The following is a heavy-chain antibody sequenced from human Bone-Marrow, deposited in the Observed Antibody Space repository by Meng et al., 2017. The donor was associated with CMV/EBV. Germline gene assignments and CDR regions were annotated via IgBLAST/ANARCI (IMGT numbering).Heavy chain of an antibody. CDR3: ARDYLAFNSGPFDY. CDR1: GFTFSSYW. V-gene: IGHV3-7*01. CDR2: IKQDGSEK. Sequence: GESLKISCAASGFTFSSYWMSWVRQAPGKGLEWVANIKQDGSEKYYVDSVKGRFTISRDNAKNSLYLQMNSLRAEDTAVYYCARDYLAFNSGPFDYWGQGTLVTVSS. D-gene: IGHD6-19*01. J-gene: IGHJ4*02.